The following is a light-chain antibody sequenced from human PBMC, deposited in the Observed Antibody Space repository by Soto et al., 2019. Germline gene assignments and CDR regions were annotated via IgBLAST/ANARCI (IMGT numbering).Light chain of an antibody. CDR1: QTVNNY. CDR3: QQYNNWPET. V-gene: IGKV3-11*01. CDR2: DTS. Sequence: LTHSPATLSVSPGGSTILSCRASQTVNNYLAWYQQKPGQAPRLLIYDTSKRAPGVPARFIGSGSGTAFTLTISSLEPEDFAVYYCQQYNNWPETFGQGTKVDIK. J-gene: IGKJ1*01.